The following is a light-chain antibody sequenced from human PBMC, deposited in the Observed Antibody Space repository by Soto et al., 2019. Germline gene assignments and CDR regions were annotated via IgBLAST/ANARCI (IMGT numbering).Light chain of an antibody. CDR1: QSISSW. Sequence: DIQMTQSPSTLSASVGDRVTITCRASQSISSWLAWYQQKPGKAPKLLIYEASSLESGVPSRFSGSGSGTEFTLTSSSLQPEDSATYYCQQYDSYLVTFGGGTKVEIK. CDR2: EAS. CDR3: QQYDSYLVT. J-gene: IGKJ4*01. V-gene: IGKV1-5*03.